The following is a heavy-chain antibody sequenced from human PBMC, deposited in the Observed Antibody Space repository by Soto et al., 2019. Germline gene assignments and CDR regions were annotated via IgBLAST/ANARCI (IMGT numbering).Heavy chain of an antibody. CDR2: IYYTGTT. D-gene: IGHD1-1*01. V-gene: IGHV4-39*01. CDR3: ARGLRWTRSFDF. CDR1: GGYISSTSYY. J-gene: IGHJ4*02. Sequence: QLQLQESGPGLVKPSETLSLICSVSGGYISSTSYYWGWIRHSPGTALEWIESIYYTGTTYYNPSLKGRVAISVDTSKTQVSLKVNSVTAADTAVYYCARGLRWTRSFDFWGQGTLVTVSS.